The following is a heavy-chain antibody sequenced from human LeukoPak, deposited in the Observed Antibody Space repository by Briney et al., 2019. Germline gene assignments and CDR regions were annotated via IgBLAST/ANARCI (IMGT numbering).Heavy chain of an antibody. CDR1: GGSVSSGSYY. D-gene: IGHD5-18*01. CDR2: IYYSGST. V-gene: IGHV4-61*01. CDR3: AREAMYSYGNNFDY. Sequence: PSEALSLTCTVSGGSVSSGSYYWSWIRQPPGKGLEWIGYIYYSGSTNYNPSLKSRVTISVDTSKNQFSVKLSSVTAADTAVYHCAREAMYSYGNNFDYWGQGTLVTVSS. J-gene: IGHJ4*02.